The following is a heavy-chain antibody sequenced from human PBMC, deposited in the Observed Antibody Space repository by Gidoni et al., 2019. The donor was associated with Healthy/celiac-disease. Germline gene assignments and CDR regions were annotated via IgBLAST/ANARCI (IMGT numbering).Heavy chain of an antibody. CDR3: ARGIAVAGIGN. J-gene: IGHJ4*02. V-gene: IGHV4-34*01. CDR2: INHSGST. D-gene: IGHD6-19*01. Sequence: QLQLQQWGAGLLKPPETLSLTCAVHGGSFSGYYWSWIRQPPGKGLEWIGEINHSGSTNYNPSLKSRVTISVDTSKNQFSLKLSSVTAADTAVYYCARGIAVAGIGNWGQGTLVTVSS. CDR1: GGSFSGYY.